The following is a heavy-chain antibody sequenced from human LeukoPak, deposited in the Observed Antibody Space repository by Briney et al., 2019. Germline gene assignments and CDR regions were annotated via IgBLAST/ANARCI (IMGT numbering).Heavy chain of an antibody. D-gene: IGHD3-22*01. V-gene: IGHV4-39*02. CDR3: ARDYYDSSGYSFVYYFDY. CDR2: IYYSGST. CDR1: GGSISSSSYY. Sequence: PSETLSLTCTVSGGSISSSSYYWGWIRQPPGKGLEWIGSIYYSGSTYYNPSLKSRVTISVDTSKNQFSLKLSSVTAADTAVYYCARDYYDSSGYSFVYYFDYWGQGTLVTVSS. J-gene: IGHJ4*02.